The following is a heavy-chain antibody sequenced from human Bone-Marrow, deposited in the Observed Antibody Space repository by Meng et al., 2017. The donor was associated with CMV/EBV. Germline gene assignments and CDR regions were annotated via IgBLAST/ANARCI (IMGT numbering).Heavy chain of an antibody. CDR2: IIPILGIA. CDR1: GGTFSSYA. Sequence: SVKVSCKASGGTFSSYAISWVRQAPGQGLEWMGGIIPILGIANYAQKFQGRVTITADKSTSTAYMELSSLRSEDTAVYYCARGEGYDYGDSFDYWGQGTLVTVSS. J-gene: IGHJ4*02. D-gene: IGHD4-17*01. V-gene: IGHV1-69*10. CDR3: ARGEGYDYGDSFDY.